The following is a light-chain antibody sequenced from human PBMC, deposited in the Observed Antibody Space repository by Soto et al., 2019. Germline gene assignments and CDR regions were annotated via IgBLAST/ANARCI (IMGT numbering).Light chain of an antibody. V-gene: IGKV4-1*01. CDR3: QQYYSTPFFT. CDR2: WAS. Sequence: DIVMTQSPDSLAVSLGERATINCKSSQSVLYSSNNKNYLAWYQQKPGQPPKLLIYWASTRESGVPDRFSGSGSVTDFTLTISSLQAEDVAVYYCQQYYSTPFFTFGPGTKVDIK. CDR1: QSVLYSSNNKNY. J-gene: IGKJ3*01.